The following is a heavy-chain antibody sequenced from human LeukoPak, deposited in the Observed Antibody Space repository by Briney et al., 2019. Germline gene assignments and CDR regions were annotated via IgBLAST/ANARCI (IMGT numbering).Heavy chain of an antibody. Sequence: ASVKVSCKASGYTFTGFYIHWVRQAPGQGLEWMGWINLNSGGTDYAQRFQGRIIMTRDTSITTAYMELSSLTSDDTAIYYCASRPDTSSVTLFDYWGQGALVTDSS. CDR2: INLNSGGT. V-gene: IGHV1-2*02. D-gene: IGHD6-19*01. CDR1: GYTFTGFY. J-gene: IGHJ4*02. CDR3: ASRPDTSSVTLFDY.